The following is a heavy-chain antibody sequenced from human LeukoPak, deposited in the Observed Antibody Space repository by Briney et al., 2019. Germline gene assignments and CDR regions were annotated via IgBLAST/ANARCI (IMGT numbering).Heavy chain of an antibody. J-gene: IGHJ4*02. D-gene: IGHD6-13*01. CDR2: INPNSGGT. Sequence: ASVKVSCKASGYTFTGYYMHWVRQAPGQGLEWMGWINPNSGGTNYAQKFQGRVTVTRDTSISTAYMELSRLRSDDTAVYYCARDRWQQLSQESFDYWGQGTLVTVSS. CDR3: ARDRWQQLSQESFDY. V-gene: IGHV1-2*02. CDR1: GYTFTGYY.